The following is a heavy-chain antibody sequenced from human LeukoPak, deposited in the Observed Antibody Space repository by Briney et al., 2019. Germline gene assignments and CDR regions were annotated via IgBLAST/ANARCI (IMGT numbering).Heavy chain of an antibody. D-gene: IGHD2-21*02. CDR2: MNPNSGNT. J-gene: IGHJ5*01. Sequence: ASVKVSCKASGYTFTSYDINWVRQATGQGLEWMGWMNPNSGNTGYAQKFQGRVTMTRNTSISTAYMELRSLRSDDTAVYYCARAGSIVVVTAPLGSWGQGTLVTVSS. CDR3: ARAGSIVVVTAPLGS. CDR1: GYTFTSYD. V-gene: IGHV1-8*01.